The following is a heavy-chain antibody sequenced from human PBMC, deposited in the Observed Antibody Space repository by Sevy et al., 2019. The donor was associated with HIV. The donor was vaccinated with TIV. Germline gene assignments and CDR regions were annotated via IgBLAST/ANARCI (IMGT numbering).Heavy chain of an antibody. J-gene: IGHJ4*02. CDR2: ISYDGIKK. Sequence: GGCLRLSCAASGFSFSTHGMHWVRQAPGKGLEWVAVISYDGIKKYYVDSLKGRFTISRGNSKNTLYLQINSLKTDDTAVYYCSRDLGEYNYSPSFYWGQGTLVTVSS. CDR3: SRDLGEYNYSPSFY. V-gene: IGHV3-30*03. CDR1: GFSFSTHG. D-gene: IGHD5-18*01.